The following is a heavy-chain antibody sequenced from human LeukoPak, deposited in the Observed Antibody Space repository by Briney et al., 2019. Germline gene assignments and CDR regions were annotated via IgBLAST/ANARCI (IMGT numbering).Heavy chain of an antibody. V-gene: IGHV4-59*12. J-gene: IGHJ3*02. CDR3: ASYLSYYYDSSGYYPTDAFDI. Sequence: PSETLSLTCTVSGGSISSYYWSWIRQPPGKGLEWIGYIYHSGSTYYNPSLKSRVTISVDRSKNQFSLKLSSVTAADTAVYYCASYLSYYYDSSGYYPTDAFDIWGQGTMVTVSS. CDR1: GGSISSYY. D-gene: IGHD3-22*01. CDR2: IYHSGST.